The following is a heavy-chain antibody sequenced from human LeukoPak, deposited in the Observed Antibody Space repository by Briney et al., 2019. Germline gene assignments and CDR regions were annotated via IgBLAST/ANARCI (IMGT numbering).Heavy chain of an antibody. CDR1: GFTFKKYW. D-gene: IGHD5-24*01. J-gene: IGHJ4*02. V-gene: IGHV3-7*01. CDR2: IKEDGSET. Sequence: PGGSLRLSCAASGFTFKKYWMNWVRQVPGKGLECLANIKEDGSETYYADSVKGRFTISRDNSKNLLFLQINSLRVEDTAVYYCARETPRRGETRDGYRWGQGTLVTVSS. CDR3: ARETPRRGETRDGYR.